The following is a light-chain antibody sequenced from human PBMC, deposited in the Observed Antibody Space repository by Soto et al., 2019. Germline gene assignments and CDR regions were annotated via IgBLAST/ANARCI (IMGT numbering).Light chain of an antibody. Sequence: PGDRVTISCRASQSVSSSYLNWYQQKPGQAPRLLIYGASTRATSIPARFSGSGSGTDFTLTINSLQPEDFAVYYCQQDYNLPFGGGTKVEI. V-gene: IGKV3D-7*01. CDR2: GAS. CDR1: QSVSSSY. CDR3: QQDYNLP. J-gene: IGKJ4*01.